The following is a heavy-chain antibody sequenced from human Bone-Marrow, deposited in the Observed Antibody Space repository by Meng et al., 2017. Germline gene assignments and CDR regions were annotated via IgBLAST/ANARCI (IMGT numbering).Heavy chain of an antibody. V-gene: IGHV1-8*01. CDR3: ARAPYSSKDWFDP. CDR1: GYTFTSYD. J-gene: IGHJ5*02. D-gene: IGHD6-13*01. Sequence: QVQLVQAGAEMKKPGASVKVSCKASGYTFTSYDINWVRQATGQGLEWMGWMNPNSGNTGYAQKFQGRVTMTRNTSISTAYMELSSLRSEDTAVYYCARAPYSSKDWFDPWGQGTLVTVSS. CDR2: MNPNSGNT.